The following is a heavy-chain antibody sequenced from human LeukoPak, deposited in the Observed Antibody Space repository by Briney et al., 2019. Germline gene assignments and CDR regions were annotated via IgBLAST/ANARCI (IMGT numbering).Heavy chain of an antibody. CDR3: ARSPEIYFMDV. Sequence: GGSLRLSCAASGFTFSGFSMNWVRQAPGRGLEWVSSISSSSSYIYYADSVKGRFTISRDNAKNSLYLQMNSLRAEDTAVYYCARSPEIYFMDVWGKGTTVTVSS. D-gene: IGHD5-24*01. V-gene: IGHV3-21*01. J-gene: IGHJ6*03. CDR1: GFTFSGFS. CDR2: ISSSSSYI.